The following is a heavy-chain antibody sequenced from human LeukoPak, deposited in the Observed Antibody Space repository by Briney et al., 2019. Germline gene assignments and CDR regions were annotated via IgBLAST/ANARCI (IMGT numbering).Heavy chain of an antibody. CDR3: ARRPHGSGSYYSWFDP. CDR2: INHSGST. V-gene: IGHV4-34*01. Sequence: SETLSLTCAVYGGSFSGYYWSWIRQPPGKGLEWIGEINHSGSTNYNPSLKSRVTISVDTSKNQFSLKLSSVTAADTAVYYCARRPHGSGSYYSWFDPWGQGTLVTVSS. D-gene: IGHD3-10*01. J-gene: IGHJ5*02. CDR1: GGSFSGYY.